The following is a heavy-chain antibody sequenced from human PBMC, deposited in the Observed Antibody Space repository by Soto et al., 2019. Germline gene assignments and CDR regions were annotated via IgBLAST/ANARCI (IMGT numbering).Heavy chain of an antibody. Sequence: QVQLQESGPGLVKPSQTLSLTCTVSGGSISSGGDYWSWIRQHPGKGLEWIGYIYYSGSTYYNPSLQSRVTLSLDTSKNHCSLKLSSVTAADTAVYYCARATPYYYYGMDVWGQGTTVTVSS. J-gene: IGHJ6*02. CDR1: GGSISSGGDY. CDR3: ARATPYYYYGMDV. D-gene: IGHD2-15*01. CDR2: IYYSGST. V-gene: IGHV4-31*03.